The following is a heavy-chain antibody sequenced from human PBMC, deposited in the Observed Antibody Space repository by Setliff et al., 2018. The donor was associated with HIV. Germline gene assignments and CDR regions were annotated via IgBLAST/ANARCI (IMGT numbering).Heavy chain of an antibody. CDR3: ARDPFMATIRYAFDI. CDR1: GGPFSSTS. D-gene: IGHD5-12*01. J-gene: IGHJ3*02. CDR2: IYYSGNT. Sequence: SETLSLTCTVSGGPFSSTSWSWIRQFPGQGLEWIGYIYYSGNTNYNPSLKSRVTISIDTSKNRFFLKLNSVTAADTAVYYCARDPFMATIRYAFDIWGQGTMVTVSS. V-gene: IGHV4-59*01.